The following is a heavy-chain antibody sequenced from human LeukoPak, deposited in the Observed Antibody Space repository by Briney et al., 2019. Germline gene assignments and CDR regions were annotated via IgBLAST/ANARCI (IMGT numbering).Heavy chain of an antibody. J-gene: IGHJ4*02. CDR1: GFTFSSYG. CDR2: IRYDGSNK. V-gene: IGHV3-30*02. Sequence: GGSLRLSCAASGFTFSSYGMHWVRQAPGKGLEWVAFIRYDGSNKYYADSVKGRFTISRDNSKNTLYLQMNSLRAEDTAVYYCARCSRYYDILTGYYFDYWGQGTLVTVSS. CDR3: ARCSRYYDILTGYYFDY. D-gene: IGHD3-9*01.